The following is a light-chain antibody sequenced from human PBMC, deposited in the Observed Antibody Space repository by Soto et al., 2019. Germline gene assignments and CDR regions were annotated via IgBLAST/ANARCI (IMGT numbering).Light chain of an antibody. Sequence: EIVLTQSPGTLSLSPGERATLSCRASQSVSSNYLVWYQQKPGQAPRLLVFDASNRATGIPDRFSGSGSGTDFTLTISRLEPEDVAVYYFQQYGSSPLTFGGGTKVEIK. J-gene: IGKJ4*01. V-gene: IGKV3-20*01. CDR3: QQYGSSPLT. CDR2: DAS. CDR1: QSVSSNY.